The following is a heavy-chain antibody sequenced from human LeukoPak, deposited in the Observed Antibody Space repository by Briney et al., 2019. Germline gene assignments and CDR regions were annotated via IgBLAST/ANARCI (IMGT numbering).Heavy chain of an antibody. D-gene: IGHD4-17*01. J-gene: IGHJ4*02. CDR3: ARVDYGDYGEGGSYFDY. CDR2: INWNGGST. V-gene: IGHV3-20*04. Sequence: GGSLRLSCAASGFNFDDYGMSLVRHAPGKGLEWVSGINWNGGSTGYADSVKGRFTISRDNAKNSLYLQMNSLRAEDTALYYCARVDYGDYGEGGSYFDYWGQGTLVTVSS. CDR1: GFNFDDYG.